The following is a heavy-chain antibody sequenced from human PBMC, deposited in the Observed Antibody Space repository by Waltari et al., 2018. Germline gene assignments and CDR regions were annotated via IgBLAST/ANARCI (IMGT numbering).Heavy chain of an antibody. CDR2: INPNSGGT. J-gene: IGHJ5*01. CDR1: GYTFTGHY. CDR3: AKGQEHYYDNSGSFVS. D-gene: IGHD3-22*01. V-gene: IGHV1-2*06. Sequence: QVQLVQRGAEVKKPGASVKVSCKASGYTFTGHYIHWVRQAPGQGLEWMGRINPNSGGTNYAQKFQGRVTMTRDTSINTAYMELSRLRPDDTAVYYCAKGQEHYYDNSGSFVSWGQGTLVTVSS.